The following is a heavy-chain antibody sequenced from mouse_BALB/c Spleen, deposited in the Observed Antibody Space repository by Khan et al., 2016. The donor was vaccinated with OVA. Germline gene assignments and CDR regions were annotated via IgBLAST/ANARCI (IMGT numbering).Heavy chain of an antibody. CDR2: IWGDGST. D-gene: IGHD1-1*01. V-gene: IGHV2-6-7*01. CDR1: GFSLTDYG. CDR3: AIDYYGSSCYFDY. J-gene: IGHJ2*01. Sequence: QVQLKESGPGLVAPSQSLSITCTVSGFSLTDYGVNWVRQPPGKGLEWLGMIWGDGSTDYNSALKSRLSISKDNSKSQVFLKMNSLQTDDTARYYCAIDYYGSSCYFDYWGQGTTLTVSS.